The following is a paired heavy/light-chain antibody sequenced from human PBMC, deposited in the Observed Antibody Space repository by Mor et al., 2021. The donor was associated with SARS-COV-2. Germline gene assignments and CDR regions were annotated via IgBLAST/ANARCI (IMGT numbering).Light chain of an antibody. CDR3: LQDYNYPLLT. V-gene: IGKV1-6*01. CDR2: AAS. CDR1: QGIRND. Sequence: AIQMTQSPSSLSASVGDRVTITCRASQGIRNDLGWYQQKPGKAPKLLIYAASSLQSGVPSRFSGSGSGTDFTLTISSLQPEDFATYYCLQDYNYPLLTFGGGTKVEIK. J-gene: IGKJ4*01.
Heavy chain of an antibody. CDR1: GGTFSSYA. J-gene: IGHJ6*02. V-gene: IGHV1-69*01. D-gene: IGHD1-26*01. CDR3: ARLQGATRYYYYGMDV. Sequence: QVQLVQSGAEVKKPGSSVKVSCKASGGTFSSYAISWVRQAPGQGLEWMGGIIPIFGTANYAQKFQGRVTITADESTSTAYMELSSLRSEDTAVYYCARLQGATRYYYYGMDVWGQGTTVTVSS. CDR2: IIPIFGTA.